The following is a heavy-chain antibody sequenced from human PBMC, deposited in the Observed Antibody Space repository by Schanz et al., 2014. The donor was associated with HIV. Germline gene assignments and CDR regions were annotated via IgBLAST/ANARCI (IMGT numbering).Heavy chain of an antibody. Sequence: VQLVESGGGLVQPGGSLRLSCAASGFSFSSYWMYWVRQAPGKGLVWVAVISYDGSNKYYADSVKGRFTISRDNSKNTLYLQMNSLRAEDTAVYYCARALPDEWEPAAYFQHWGQGTLVIVSS. V-gene: IGHV3-30-3*01. J-gene: IGHJ1*01. CDR2: ISYDGSNK. D-gene: IGHD1-26*01. CDR1: GFSFSSYW. CDR3: ARALPDEWEPAAYFQH.